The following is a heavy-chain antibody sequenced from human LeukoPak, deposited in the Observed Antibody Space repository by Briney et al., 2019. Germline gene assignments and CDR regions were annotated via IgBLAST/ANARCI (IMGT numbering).Heavy chain of an antibody. CDR3: ARHVGSVTTQPWFDP. CDR1: GDSFTNYW. CDR2: IYPSDSDT. V-gene: IGHV5-51*01. Sequence: GESLKISCKASGDSFTNYWIGWVRQMPGKGVEWMVIIYPSDSDTRYSPSFQGQVTISVDKSISTAYLRWSSLKASDTAMYYCARHVGSVTTQPWFDPWGQGTLVIVSS. J-gene: IGHJ5*02. D-gene: IGHD1-26*01.